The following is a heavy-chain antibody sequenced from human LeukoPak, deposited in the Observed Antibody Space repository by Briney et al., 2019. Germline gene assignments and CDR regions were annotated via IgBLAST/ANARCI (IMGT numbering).Heavy chain of an antibody. CDR3: ARDGSYDSSGYYPNYFDY. CDR2: IYSGGST. D-gene: IGHD3-22*01. CDR1: GFIVSTNY. Sequence: GGSLRLSCAASGFIVSTNYMTWVRQAPGKGLEWVSVIYSGGSTYYADSVKGRFTISRDNSKNTLYLQMNSLRAEDTAVYYCARDGSYDSSGYYPNYFDYWGQGTLVTVSS. J-gene: IGHJ4*02. V-gene: IGHV3-66*01.